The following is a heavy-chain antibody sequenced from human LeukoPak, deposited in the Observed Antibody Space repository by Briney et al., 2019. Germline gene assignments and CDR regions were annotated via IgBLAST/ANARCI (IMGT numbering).Heavy chain of an antibody. V-gene: IGHV3-30*18. D-gene: IGHD2-15*01. J-gene: IGHJ4*02. CDR1: GFTFSSYG. CDR3: AKARGEQNGGSNY. CDR2: ISYDGSKR. Sequence: PGGSLRLSCAASGFTFSSYGMHWVRQAPGKGLEWVAFISYDGSKRDYTDSVKGRFTISRDNSKNTLYLQMNSLRAEDTAVYSCAKARGEQNGGSNYWGQGTQVIVSS.